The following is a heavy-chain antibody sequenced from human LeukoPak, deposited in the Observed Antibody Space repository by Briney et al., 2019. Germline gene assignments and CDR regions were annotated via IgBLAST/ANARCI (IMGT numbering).Heavy chain of an antibody. J-gene: IGHJ4*02. CDR1: GGSISSGGYY. D-gene: IGHD6-19*01. CDR2: IYHSGST. CDR3: ARLETGNSSGWVDY. V-gene: IGHV4-30-2*01. Sequence: PSETLSLTCTVSGGSISSGGYYWSWIRQPPGKGLEWIGYIYHSGSTYYNPSLKSRVTISVDRSKNQFSLKLSSVTAADTAVYYCARLETGNSSGWVDYWGQGTLVTVSS.